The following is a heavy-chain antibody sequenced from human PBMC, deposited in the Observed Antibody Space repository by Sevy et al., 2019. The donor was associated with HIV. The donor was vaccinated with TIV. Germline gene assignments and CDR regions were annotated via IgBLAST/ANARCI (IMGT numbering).Heavy chain of an antibody. J-gene: IGHJ6*03. D-gene: IGHD3-9*01. Sequence: ASVKVSCKASGYTFTSYDISWVRQAPGQGLEWMGWISAYNGNTNYAQKVQGRVIMTTDTSTSTAYMELRSLRSDDTVVYYCARDRGPTYDKLTGYLGPAYTDVWGKGTTVTVSS. CDR2: ISAYNGNT. CDR3: ARDRGPTYDKLTGYLGPAYTDV. CDR1: GYTFTSYD. V-gene: IGHV1-18*01.